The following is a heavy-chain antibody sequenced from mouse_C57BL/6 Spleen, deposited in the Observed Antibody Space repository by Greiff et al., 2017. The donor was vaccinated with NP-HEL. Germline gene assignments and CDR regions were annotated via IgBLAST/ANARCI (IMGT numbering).Heavy chain of an antibody. D-gene: IGHD2-5*01. J-gene: IGHJ1*03. Sequence: EVQLMESEGGLVQPGSSMKLSCTASGYTFSDYYMAWVRQVPEKGLEWVANINYDGSSTYYLDSLKSRFIISRDNANNIPYLQMSSLKSENTATYYCARDKVYSNYRYFDVWGTGTTVTVSS. CDR1: GYTFSDYY. CDR3: ARDKVYSNYRYFDV. CDR2: INYDGSST. V-gene: IGHV5-16*01.